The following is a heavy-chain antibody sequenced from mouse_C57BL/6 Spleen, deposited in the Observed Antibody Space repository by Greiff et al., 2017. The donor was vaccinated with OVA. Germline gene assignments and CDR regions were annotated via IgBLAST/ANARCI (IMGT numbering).Heavy chain of an antibody. CDR2: IDPEDGDT. J-gene: IGHJ2*01. CDR3: TTGDDYDGFDY. CDR1: GFNIKDYY. Sequence: EVQLQQSGAELVRPGASVKLSCTASGFNIKDYYMHWVKQRPEQGLEWIGRIDPEDGDTEYAPKFQGKATMTAATSSNTAYLQLSRLTSEDTAVYYCTTGDDYDGFDYWGQGTTLTVSS. V-gene: IGHV14-1*01. D-gene: IGHD2-4*01.